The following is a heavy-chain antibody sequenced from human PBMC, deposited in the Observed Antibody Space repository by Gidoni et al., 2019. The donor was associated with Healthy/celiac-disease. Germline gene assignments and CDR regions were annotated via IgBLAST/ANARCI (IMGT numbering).Heavy chain of an antibody. D-gene: IGHD3-22*01. CDR2: YPGDSDT. Sequence: YPGDSDTRYSPSFQGLVTISADKSISTAYLQWSSLKASDTAIYYCARHNYYDGSGSTWGNAFDIWGQGTMVTVSS. V-gene: IGHV5-51*01. J-gene: IGHJ3*02. CDR3: ARHNYYDGSGSTWGNAFDI.